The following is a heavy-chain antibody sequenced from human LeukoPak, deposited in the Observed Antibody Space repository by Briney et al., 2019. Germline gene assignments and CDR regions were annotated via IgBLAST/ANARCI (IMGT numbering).Heavy chain of an antibody. CDR2: MNPKSDNT. Sequence: ASVKVSCKASGYSFTNYDINWVRQATGQGLEWMGWMNPKSDNTGYAQKFQGRVIFTRNTSINTAYMELSSLTSEDTAVYYCARGHSGTYFWLGGKFDYWGQGTLVTVSS. D-gene: IGHD1-26*01. CDR1: GYSFTNYD. V-gene: IGHV1-8*03. J-gene: IGHJ4*02. CDR3: ARGHSGTYFWLGGKFDY.